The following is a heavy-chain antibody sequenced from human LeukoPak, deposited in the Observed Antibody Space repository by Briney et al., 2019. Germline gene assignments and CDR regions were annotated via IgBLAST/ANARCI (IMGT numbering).Heavy chain of an antibody. CDR3: ARHAAGSSPFDY. CDR2: IYTSGST. D-gene: IGHD6-6*01. J-gene: IGHJ4*02. V-gene: IGHV4-4*09. Sequence: PGGSLRLSCSASGLTFSDYSVNWVRQAPGKGLEWIGYIYTSGSTNYNPSLKSRVTISVDTSKNQFSLKLSSVTAADTAVYYCARHAAGSSPFDYWGQGTLVTVSS. CDR1: GLTFSDYS.